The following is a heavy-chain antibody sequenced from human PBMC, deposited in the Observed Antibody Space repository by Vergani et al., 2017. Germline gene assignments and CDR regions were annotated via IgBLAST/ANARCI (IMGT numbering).Heavy chain of an antibody. CDR1: GFTVSSNY. CDR3: ARNSGDDYGMDV. Sequence: EVQLVETGGGLIQPGGSLRLSCAASGFTVSSNYMSWVRQAPGKGLEWVSVIYSGGSTYYADSVKGRFTISRDNSKNTLYLEMNSLRAEDTAVYYCARNSGDDYGMDVWGQGTTVTVSS. V-gene: IGHV3-53*02. D-gene: IGHD5-12*01. CDR2: IYSGGST. J-gene: IGHJ6*02.